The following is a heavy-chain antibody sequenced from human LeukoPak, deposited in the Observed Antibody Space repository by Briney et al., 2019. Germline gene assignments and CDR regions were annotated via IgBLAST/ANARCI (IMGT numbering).Heavy chain of an antibody. CDR1: GGSISSYY. D-gene: IGHD2-8*01. Sequence: SETLSLTCTVSGGSISSYYWSWIRQPPGKGLEWIGNIHYSGSSVYNPSLKSRGTISIDTSRRQFFLKLNSVTAADTAVYFCVLAPNSNWFDFWGPGTLVTVSS. CDR3: VLAPNSNWFDF. CDR2: IHYSGSS. V-gene: IGHV4-59*03. J-gene: IGHJ5*01.